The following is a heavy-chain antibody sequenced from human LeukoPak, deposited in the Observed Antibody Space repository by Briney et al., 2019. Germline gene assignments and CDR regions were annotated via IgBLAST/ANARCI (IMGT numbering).Heavy chain of an antibody. V-gene: IGHV4-39*01. CDR3: AIVGCSGSDYFTDY. J-gene: IGHJ4*02. D-gene: IGHD5-12*01. CDR2: IYNNGDT. CDR1: GGSISRSRCY. Sequence: SETLSLTCSVSGGSISRSRCYWGWSRQPPGKGLEWVGTIYNNGDTYYNPSLKSRLTISVDTSKNQFSLELTSVTAADTAVYYCAIVGCSGSDYFTDYWGQGTLVTVSS.